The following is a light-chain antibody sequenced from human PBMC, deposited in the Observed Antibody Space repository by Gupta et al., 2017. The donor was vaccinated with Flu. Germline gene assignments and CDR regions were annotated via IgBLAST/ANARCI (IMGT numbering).Light chain of an antibody. V-gene: IGKV3-15*01. Sequence: SPATLSVSPGERATLSCRASQSVSSNLDWYQQKPGQAPRLLIYGASTRATDIPARFSGRGSGTEFTLTISSLQSEDFAVDSCLQYNNWWTFGQGPKVEIK. CDR3: LQYNNWWT. CDR1: QSVSSN. CDR2: GAS. J-gene: IGKJ1*01.